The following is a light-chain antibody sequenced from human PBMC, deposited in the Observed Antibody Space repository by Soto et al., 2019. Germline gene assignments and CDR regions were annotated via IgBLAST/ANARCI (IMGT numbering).Light chain of an antibody. Sequence: EIVMTQSPATLSESPGERVTLSCRASQSVSSNLAWYQQKPGQAPRLLIYGASTRATGIPARFSGSGSGTEFTLTISSLQSEDFAVYYCQQYNNWPAWTFGQGTKVEIK. J-gene: IGKJ1*01. CDR3: QQYNNWPAWT. V-gene: IGKV3-15*01. CDR2: GAS. CDR1: QSVSSN.